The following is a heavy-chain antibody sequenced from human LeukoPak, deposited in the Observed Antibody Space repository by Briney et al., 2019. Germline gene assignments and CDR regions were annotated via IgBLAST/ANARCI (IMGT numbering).Heavy chain of an antibody. CDR1: GFTFSNAW. CDR2: IKQDGTEK. J-gene: IGHJ4*02. V-gene: IGHV3-7*01. CDR3: ACGTPDY. Sequence: GGSLRLSCAASGFTFSNAWMIWVRQAPGKGLEWVANIKQDGTEKYYVDSVKGRFTISRDNAKNSLYLQMNSLRAEDTAVYYCACGTPDYWGQGTLVTVSS. D-gene: IGHD2-15*01.